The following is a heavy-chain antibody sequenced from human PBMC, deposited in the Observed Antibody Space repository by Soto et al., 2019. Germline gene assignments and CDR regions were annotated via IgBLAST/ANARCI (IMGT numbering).Heavy chain of an antibody. CDR1: GYSFTSYW. J-gene: IGHJ6*02. Sequence: PGESLKISCKGSGYSFTSYWIGWVRQMPGKGLEWMGIIYPGDSDTRYSPSFQGQVTISADKSISTAYLQWSSLKASDTALYYCARSPSNVLRFPRRDFYGMEVWGQGTSVTVSS. D-gene: IGHD3-3*01. V-gene: IGHV5-51*01. CDR2: IYPGDSDT. CDR3: ARSPSNVLRFPRRDFYGMEV.